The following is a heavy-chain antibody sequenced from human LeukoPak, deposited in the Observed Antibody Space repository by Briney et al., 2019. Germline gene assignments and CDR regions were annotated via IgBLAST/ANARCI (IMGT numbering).Heavy chain of an antibody. CDR2: IIPIFGIA. J-gene: IGHJ6*02. CDR3: ARDPKDNWNTGDYYYSMDV. Sequence: SVKVSCKASGGTFSSYAISWVRQAPGQGLEWMGRIIPIFGIANYAQKFQGRVTITADKSTSTAYMELSSLRSEDTAVYYCARDPKDNWNTGDYYYSMDVWGQGTTVTVSS. CDR1: GGTFSSYA. D-gene: IGHD1/OR15-1a*01. V-gene: IGHV1-69*04.